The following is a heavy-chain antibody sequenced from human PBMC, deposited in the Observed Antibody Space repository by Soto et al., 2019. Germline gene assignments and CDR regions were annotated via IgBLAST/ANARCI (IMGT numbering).Heavy chain of an antibody. J-gene: IGHJ6*02. CDR3: AIVWMIDFGDYLYYAMDV. D-gene: IGHD3-3*01. V-gene: IGHV3-48*02. CDR2: ISTSSTTI. CDR1: GFTFSSYS. Sequence: PGGSLRLSCAASGFTFSSYSMNWVRQAPGKGLEWVSYISTSSTTIYYADSVKGRFTISRDNAKNSLFLQINSLRDEDTAVYYCAIVWMIDFGDYLYYAMDVWGQGTTVTVSS.